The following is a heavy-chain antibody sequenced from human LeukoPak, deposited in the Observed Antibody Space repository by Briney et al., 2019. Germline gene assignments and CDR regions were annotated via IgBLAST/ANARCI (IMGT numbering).Heavy chain of an antibody. CDR3: ARALYNRGWYPDYFDS. CDR2: IKRDGSDN. D-gene: IGHD6-19*01. Sequence: GGSLRLSCAASGFTFGNYWMSWVRQAPGKGLEWVANIKRDGSDNYYVGSVEGRFTISRDNAKNSLYLQMSSLRAEDTAIYYCARALYNRGWYPDYFDSWGQGTLVTVSS. CDR1: GFTFGNYW. V-gene: IGHV3-7*01. J-gene: IGHJ4*02.